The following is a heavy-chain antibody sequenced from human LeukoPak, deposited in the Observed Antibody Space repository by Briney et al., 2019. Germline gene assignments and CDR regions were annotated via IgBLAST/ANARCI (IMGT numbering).Heavy chain of an antibody. J-gene: IGHJ4*02. CDR1: GFTFSSSS. CDR3: ATKDDYDDYPLPY. D-gene: IGHD4-17*01. Sequence: QPGGSLRLSCAASGFTFSSSSMKWVRQAPGKGLEWVSSISSSSSYIYYAHSVKGRFTISRDNAKNPLYLQMNSLRAEDTAVYYCATKDDYDDYPLPYWGQGTLVTVSS. V-gene: IGHV3-21*01. CDR2: ISSSSSYI.